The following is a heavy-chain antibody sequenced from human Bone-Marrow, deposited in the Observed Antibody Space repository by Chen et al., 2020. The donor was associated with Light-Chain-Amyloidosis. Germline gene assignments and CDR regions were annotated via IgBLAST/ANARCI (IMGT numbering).Heavy chain of an antibody. CDR3: ARDSIEGPTDFDY. V-gene: IGHV3-33*01. CDR1: GFTFSDFG. CDR2: QWFNGND. J-gene: IGHJ4*02. D-gene: IGHD3-3*02. Sequence: VQLVESGGGVAQPGTSLRLSCAASGFTFSDFGFHWVRQAPGKGLEWVAVQWFNGNDNYADSVRGRFTISRDSSKNMLFLQLNSLRVEDTAIYYCARDSIEGPTDFDYCGQGTLVTVSS.